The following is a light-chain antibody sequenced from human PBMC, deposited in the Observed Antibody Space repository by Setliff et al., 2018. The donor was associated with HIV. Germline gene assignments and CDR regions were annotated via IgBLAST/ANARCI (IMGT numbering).Light chain of an antibody. CDR2: SIS. CDR1: SSDIGTYDH. CDR3: SSYTTSSTEV. J-gene: IGLJ1*01. Sequence: SALTQPASVSGSPGQSIAISCTGTSSDIGTYDHVSWYQQYPGKAPKLMIYSISNRPSGVSIRFSGSKSGNTASLTISGLQAEDEADYYCSSYTTSSTEVFGTGTKVTVL. V-gene: IGLV2-14*03.